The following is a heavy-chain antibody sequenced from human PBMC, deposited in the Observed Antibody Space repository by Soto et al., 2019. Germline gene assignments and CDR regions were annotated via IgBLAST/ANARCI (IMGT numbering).Heavy chain of an antibody. J-gene: IGHJ4*02. CDR1: GGTFNTYA. Sequence: QVQLVQSGAEMKKPGSSVKVSCQSSGGTFNTYAMNWVRQAPGQGPEWMGDISPMFGAANYAPKFQGRVTTTADESTGTSYMQLSSLTSEDTALYFSAREDQVHTPAFVYWGQGTLVTVSS. CDR3: AREDQVHTPAFVY. V-gene: IGHV1-69*19. CDR2: ISPMFGAA. D-gene: IGHD2-2*01.